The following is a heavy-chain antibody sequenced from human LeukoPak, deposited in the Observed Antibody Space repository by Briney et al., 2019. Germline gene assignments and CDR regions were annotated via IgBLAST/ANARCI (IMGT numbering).Heavy chain of an antibody. CDR3: AREVYYYGSGSYYKTGFDP. Sequence: ASVKVSCKASGYTFTGYYVRWVRQAPGQGLEWMGWINPNSGGTNYAQKFQGRVTMTRDTSISTAYMELSRLRSDDTAVYYCAREVYYYGSGSYYKTGFDPWGQGTLVTVSS. J-gene: IGHJ5*02. CDR2: INPNSGGT. V-gene: IGHV1-2*02. CDR1: GYTFTGYY. D-gene: IGHD3-10*01.